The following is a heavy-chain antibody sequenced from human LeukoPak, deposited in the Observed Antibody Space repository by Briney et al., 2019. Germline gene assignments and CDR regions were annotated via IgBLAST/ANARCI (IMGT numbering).Heavy chain of an antibody. V-gene: IGHV3-21*01. D-gene: IGHD2-2*01. CDR2: ISSSSSYI. CDR3: ARVRSTVYDAFDI. Sequence: GGSLRLSCAASGFTFSSYSMNWVRQAPGKGLEWVSSISSSSSYIHYADSVKGRFTISRDNAKNSLYLQMNSLRAEDTAVYYCARVRSTVYDAFDIWGQGTMVTVSS. J-gene: IGHJ3*02. CDR1: GFTFSSYS.